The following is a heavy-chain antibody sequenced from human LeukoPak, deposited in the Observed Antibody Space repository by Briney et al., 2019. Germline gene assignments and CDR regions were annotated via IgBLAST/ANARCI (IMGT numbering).Heavy chain of an antibody. CDR1: GFTVSSNY. Sequence: GGSLRLSCAASGFTVSSNYMSWVRQAPGKGLEWVSVIYSGGSTYYADSVKGRFTIPRDNSKNTLYLQMNSLRAEDTAVYYCAREMMVRGVRAFDIWGQGTMVTVSS. J-gene: IGHJ3*02. D-gene: IGHD3-10*01. V-gene: IGHV3-53*01. CDR2: IYSGGST. CDR3: AREMMVRGVRAFDI.